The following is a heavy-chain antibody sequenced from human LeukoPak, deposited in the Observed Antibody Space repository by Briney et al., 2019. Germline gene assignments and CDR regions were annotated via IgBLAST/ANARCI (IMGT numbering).Heavy chain of an antibody. J-gene: IGHJ6*03. CDR3: ARVRKDIQSMVRGQNYYYYYMDV. CDR1: GFTFSSYS. V-gene: IGHV3-21*01. Sequence: GGSLRLSCAASGFTFSSYSMNWVRQAPGKGLEWVSSISSSSSYIYYADSVKGRFTISRDNAKNSPYLQMNSLRDEDKAVYYCARVRKDIQSMVRGQNYYYYYMDVWGKGTTVTISS. D-gene: IGHD3-10*01. CDR2: ISSSSSYI.